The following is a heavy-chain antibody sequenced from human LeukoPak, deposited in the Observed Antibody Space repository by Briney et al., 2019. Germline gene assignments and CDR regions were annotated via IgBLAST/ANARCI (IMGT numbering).Heavy chain of an antibody. J-gene: IGHJ5*02. CDR2: INHSGST. CDR3: ARGVRVTMVRGVPVWFDP. Sequence: SETLSLTCAVYGGSFSGYYWSWIRQPPGKGLEWIGEINHSGSTNYNPSLKSRVTISVDTSKNQFSLKLSSVTAADTAVYYCARGVRVTMVRGVPVWFDPWGQGTLVTVSS. D-gene: IGHD3-10*01. CDR1: GGSFSGYY. V-gene: IGHV4-34*01.